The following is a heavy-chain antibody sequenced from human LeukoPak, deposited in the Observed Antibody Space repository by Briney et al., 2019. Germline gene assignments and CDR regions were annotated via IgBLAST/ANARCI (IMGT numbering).Heavy chain of an antibody. V-gene: IGHV3-30*02. CDR2: IQYDGSNK. CDR1: GFTFSNYG. CDR3: AKDIVGGGNDY. J-gene: IGHJ4*02. D-gene: IGHD2-15*01. Sequence: GGSLRLSCAASGFTFSNYGMHWVRQAPGKGLEWVAFIQYDGSNKYYADSVKGRFTISRDNSKNTLYLQMNSLRAEDTAVYYCAKDIVGGGNDYWGQGILVTVSS.